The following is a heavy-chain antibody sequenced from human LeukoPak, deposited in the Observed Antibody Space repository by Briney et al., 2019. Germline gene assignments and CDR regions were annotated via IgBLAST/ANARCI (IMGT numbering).Heavy chain of an antibody. V-gene: IGHV3-7*01. J-gene: IGHJ5*02. D-gene: IGHD6-6*01. CDR2: IKQDGSEK. CDR1: GFTFSSYW. Sequence: GGSLRLSCAASGFTFSSYWMSWVRQAPGKGLEWVANIKQDGSEKYYVDSVKGRFTISRDNAKNSLYLQMNSLRAEDTAVYYCARDQYRLLSIAARLRWSDPWGQGTLVTVSS. CDR3: ARDQYRLLSIAARLRWSDP.